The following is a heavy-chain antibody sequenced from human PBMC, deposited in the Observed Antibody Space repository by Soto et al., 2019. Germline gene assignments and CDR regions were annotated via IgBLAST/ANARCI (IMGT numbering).Heavy chain of an antibody. CDR3: ANGEVSPLRIWNGYFDY. CDR2: ISGSGGSA. V-gene: IGHV3-23*01. J-gene: IGHJ4*01. CDR1: GFTFSSHP. D-gene: IGHD1-1*01. Sequence: GGSLRLSCAASGFTFSSHPMSWVRQAPGKGLEWVSVISGSGGSAYYADSVKGRFTISRDNSKNTLDLQMNSLRVEDTAVYYCANGEVSPLRIWNGYFDYWGHGTLVTVSS.